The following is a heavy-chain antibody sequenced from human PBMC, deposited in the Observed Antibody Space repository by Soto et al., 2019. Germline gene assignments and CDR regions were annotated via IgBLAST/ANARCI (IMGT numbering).Heavy chain of an antibody. J-gene: IGHJ6*02. Sequence: SETLSLTCTVSGGSISSGDYYWSWIRQPPGKGLEWIGYIYYSGSTYYNPSLKSRVTISVDTSKNQFSLKLSSVTAADTAVYYCARVTAMVRTYGMDVWGQGTTVTVSS. D-gene: IGHD5-18*01. V-gene: IGHV4-30-4*01. CDR1: GGSISSGDYY. CDR3: ARVTAMVRTYGMDV. CDR2: IYYSGST.